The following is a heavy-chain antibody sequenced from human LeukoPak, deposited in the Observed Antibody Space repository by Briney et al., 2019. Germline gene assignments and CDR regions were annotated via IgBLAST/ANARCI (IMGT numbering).Heavy chain of an antibody. CDR3: AKTPGHSSSWQFDY. CDR2: ISGDGGST. CDR1: GFTFDDYA. Sequence: PGGSPRLSCAASGFTFDDYAMHWVRQAPGKGLEWVSLISGDGGSTYYADSVKGRFTISRDNSKNTLYLQMNSLRDEDTAVYYCAKTPGHSSSWQFDYWGQGTLVTVSS. D-gene: IGHD6-13*01. J-gene: IGHJ4*02. V-gene: IGHV3-43*02.